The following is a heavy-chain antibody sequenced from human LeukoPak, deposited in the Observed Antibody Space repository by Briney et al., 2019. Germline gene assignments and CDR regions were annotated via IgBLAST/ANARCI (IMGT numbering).Heavy chain of an antibody. V-gene: IGHV5-10-1*01. Sequence: GESLKISCKGSGYSFTSYWISWVRQMPGKGLEWMGRIDPSDSYTNYSPSFQGHVTISADKSISTAYLQWNSLKASDTAMYYCARRSGYSGYDYDYWGQGTLVTVST. J-gene: IGHJ4*02. CDR2: IDPSDSYT. CDR3: ARRSGYSGYDYDY. CDR1: GYSFTSYW. D-gene: IGHD5-12*01.